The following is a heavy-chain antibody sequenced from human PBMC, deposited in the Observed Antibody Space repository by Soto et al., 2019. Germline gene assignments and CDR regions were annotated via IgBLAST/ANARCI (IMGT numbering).Heavy chain of an antibody. J-gene: IGHJ6*02. CDR1: GGTFSSYA. Sequence: SVKVSCKASGGTFSSYAISWVRQAPGQGLEWMGGIIPIFGTANYAQKFQGRVTITADESTSTAYMELSSLRSEDTAVYYCARGEQLAGKYYYYYYGMAVWGQGTTVTVSS. V-gene: IGHV1-69*13. D-gene: IGHD6-6*01. CDR3: ARGEQLAGKYYYYYYGMAV. CDR2: IIPIFGTA.